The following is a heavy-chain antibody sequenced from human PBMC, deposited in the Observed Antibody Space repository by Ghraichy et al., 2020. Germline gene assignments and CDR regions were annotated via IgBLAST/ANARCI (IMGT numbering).Heavy chain of an antibody. CDR3: ATASFLGYSDPQLDIVVVPAAMLAFDY. CDR1: GYTLTELS. V-gene: IGHV1-24*01. CDR2: FDPEDGET. Sequence: ASVKVSCKVSGYTLTELSMHWVRQAPGKGLEWMGGFDPEDGETIYAQKFQGRVTMTEDTSTDTAYMELSSLRSEDTAVYYCATASFLGYSDPQLDIVVVPAAMLAFDYWGQGTLVTVSS. J-gene: IGHJ4*02. D-gene: IGHD2-2*01.